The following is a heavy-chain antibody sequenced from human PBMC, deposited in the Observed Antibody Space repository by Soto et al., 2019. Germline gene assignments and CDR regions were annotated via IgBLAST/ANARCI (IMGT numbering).Heavy chain of an antibody. CDR3: ATDLYSNYVNYYYYYMDV. J-gene: IGHJ6*03. CDR2: IKQDGSEK. V-gene: IGHV3-7*01. CDR1: GFTFSSYW. D-gene: IGHD4-4*01. Sequence: GGSLRLSCAASGFTFSSYWMSWVRQAPGKGLEWVANIKQDGSEKYYVDSVKGRFTISKNNAKNSLYLQMNSLRAEETAVYYCATDLYSNYVNYYYYYMDVWGKGTTVTVSS.